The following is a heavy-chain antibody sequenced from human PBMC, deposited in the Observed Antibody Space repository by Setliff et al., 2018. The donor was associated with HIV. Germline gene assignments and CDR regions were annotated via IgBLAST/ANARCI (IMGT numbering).Heavy chain of an antibody. CDR2: INHYGGT. CDR1: GGSFSGYF. J-gene: IGHJ6*02. Sequence: SETLSLTCAVYGGSFSGYFWNWIRRPPGKGLEWIGAINHYGGTNYNPSLKSRVTMSVDTSKNQFSLRLRSVTAADTGVYYCARPGSSSYYYAMDVWGLGTTVTVSS. D-gene: IGHD3-10*01. V-gene: IGHV4-34*01. CDR3: ARPGSSSYYYAMDV.